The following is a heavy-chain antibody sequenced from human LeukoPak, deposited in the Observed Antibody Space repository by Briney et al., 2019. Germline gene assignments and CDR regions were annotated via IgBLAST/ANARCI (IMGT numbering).Heavy chain of an antibody. CDR3: ARGSGWFFDT. Sequence: GVSLRLSCAASGFTFSNYAMLWVRQAPGKGLEGVAVIGYDGKYKHYADSVKGRFSISRDRSKTTVDLEMSSLRTDDTAVYYCARGSGWFFDTWGQGTLVTVSS. J-gene: IGHJ4*02. V-gene: IGHV3-30*04. CDR1: GFTFSNYA. D-gene: IGHD6-19*01. CDR2: IGYDGKYK.